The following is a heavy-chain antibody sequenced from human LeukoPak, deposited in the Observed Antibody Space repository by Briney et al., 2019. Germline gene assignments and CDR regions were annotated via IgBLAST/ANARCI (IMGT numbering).Heavy chain of an antibody. V-gene: IGHV3-48*03. D-gene: IGHD5-12*01. CDR3: ARAPRSGYDPYYFDY. J-gene: IGHJ4*02. Sequence: GGSLRLSCAASGFTLSSYEMNWVRQAPGKGLEWVSYISSSGSTIYYADSVKGRFTISRDNAKNSLYLQMNSLRAEDTAVYYCARAPRSGYDPYYFDYWGQGTLVTVSS. CDR1: GFTLSSYE. CDR2: ISSSGSTI.